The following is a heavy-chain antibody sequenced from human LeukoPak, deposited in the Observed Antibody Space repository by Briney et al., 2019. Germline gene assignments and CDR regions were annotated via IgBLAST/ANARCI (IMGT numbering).Heavy chain of an antibody. Sequence: SETLSLTCTVSGGSISSSSYYWGWIRQPPGKGLEWIGSIYFSGSTYYNPSLKSRVTISVDTSKNQFSLKLSSLTAADTAVYYCARDFYFSQFDPWGQGTLVTVSS. CDR2: IYFSGST. J-gene: IGHJ5*02. CDR1: GGSISSSSYY. CDR3: ARDFYFSQFDP. V-gene: IGHV4-39*07. D-gene: IGHD3-9*01.